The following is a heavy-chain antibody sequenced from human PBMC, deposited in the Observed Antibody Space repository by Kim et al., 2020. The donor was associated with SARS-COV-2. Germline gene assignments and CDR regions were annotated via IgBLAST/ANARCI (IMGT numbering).Heavy chain of an antibody. CDR2: IYYSGST. CDR1: GGSISSYY. Sequence: SETLSLTCTVSGGSISSYYWSWIRQPPGKGLEWIGYIYYSGSTNYNPSLKSRVTISVDTSKNQFSLKLSSVTAADTAVYYCARKFDFWSGYNYYYYCMDVWGKGTTVTVSS. D-gene: IGHD3-3*01. V-gene: IGHV4-59*08. CDR3: ARKFDFWSGYNYYYYCMDV. J-gene: IGHJ6*03.